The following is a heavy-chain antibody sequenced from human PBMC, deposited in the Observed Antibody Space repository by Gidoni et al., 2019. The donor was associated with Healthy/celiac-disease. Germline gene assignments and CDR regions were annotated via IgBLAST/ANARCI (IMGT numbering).Heavy chain of an antibody. D-gene: IGHD5-12*01. CDR2: IKSKTDGGTT. J-gene: IGHJ6*03. Sequence: LEWVGRIKSKTDGGTTDYAAPVKGRFTISRDDSKNTLYLQMNSLKTEDTAVYYCTTSVDSGYDWEYYYYYMDVWGKGTTVTVSS. V-gene: IGHV3-15*01. CDR3: TTSVDSGYDWEYYYYYMDV.